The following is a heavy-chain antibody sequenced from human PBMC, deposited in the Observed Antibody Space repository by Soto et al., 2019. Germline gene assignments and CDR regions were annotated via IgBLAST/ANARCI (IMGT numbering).Heavy chain of an antibody. V-gene: IGHV4-39*01. CDR1: GGSISSSSYY. CDR2: IYYSGST. Sequence: PSETLSLTCTVSGGSISSSSYYWGWIRQPPGKGLEWIGSIYYSGSTYYNPSLKSRVTISVDTSKNQFSLKLSSVTAADTAVYYCSPMGALRSDPWGQGTLVTVSS. D-gene: IGHD1-26*01. J-gene: IGHJ5*02. CDR3: SPMGALRSDP.